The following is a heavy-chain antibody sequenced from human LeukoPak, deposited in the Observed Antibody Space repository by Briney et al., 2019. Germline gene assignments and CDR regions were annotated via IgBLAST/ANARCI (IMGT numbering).Heavy chain of an antibody. CDR1: GFTFSTYA. V-gene: IGHV3-30-3*01. CDR3: ARVLYYRVGSSTVTFASEVDY. D-gene: IGHD4-11*01. CDR2: TSYDGTIK. J-gene: IGHJ4*02. Sequence: GGSLRLSCAASGFTFSTYAMHWVRQAPGKGLEWVAVTSYDGTIKYNTDSVKGRFTISRDNSRNTLYLQLNSLRADDTAVYYCARVLYYRVGSSTVTFASEVDYWGQGTLVTVSS.